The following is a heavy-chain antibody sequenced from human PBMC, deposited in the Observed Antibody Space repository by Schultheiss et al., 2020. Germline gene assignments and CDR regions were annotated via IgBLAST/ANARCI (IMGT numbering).Heavy chain of an antibody. D-gene: IGHD4-17*01. CDR3: ARRNGDDAFDI. V-gene: IGHV4-34*09. CDR2: INHSGST. J-gene: IGHJ3*02. CDR1: GGSISSYY. Sequence: SQTLSLTCTVSGGSISSYYWSWIRQPPGKGLEWIGEINHSGSTNYNPSLKSRVTISVDTSKNQFSLKLSSVTAADTAVYYCARRNGDDAFDIWGQGTMVTVSS.